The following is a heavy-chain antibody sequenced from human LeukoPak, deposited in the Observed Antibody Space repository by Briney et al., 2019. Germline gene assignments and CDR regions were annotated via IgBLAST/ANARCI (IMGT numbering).Heavy chain of an antibody. CDR3: AGGPTYYYDSSGYYL. CDR1: GDSYSSPY. Sequence: SETLSLTCTVSGDSYSSPYWSWIRQPPGKGLEWIGYIYYSGSTNYNPSLKSRVTISVDTSKNQFSLKLSSVTAADTAVYYCAGGPTYYYDSSGYYLWGQGTLVTVSS. CDR2: IYYSGST. D-gene: IGHD3-22*01. J-gene: IGHJ4*02. V-gene: IGHV4-59*11.